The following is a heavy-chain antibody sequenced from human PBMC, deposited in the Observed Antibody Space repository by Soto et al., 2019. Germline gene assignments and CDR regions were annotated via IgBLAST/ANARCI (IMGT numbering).Heavy chain of an antibody. CDR1: GGTFSSYT. CDR2: IIPILGIA. D-gene: IGHD6-19*01. Sequence: QVQLVQSGAEAKKPGSSVKVSCKASGGTFSSYTISWVRQAPGQGLEWMGRIIPILGIANYAQKFQGRVTITADKSTSTAYMELSSLRSEDTAVYYCASRSSGWYRHYYYGMDVWGQGTTVTVS. J-gene: IGHJ6*02. CDR3: ASRSSGWYRHYYYGMDV. V-gene: IGHV1-69*02.